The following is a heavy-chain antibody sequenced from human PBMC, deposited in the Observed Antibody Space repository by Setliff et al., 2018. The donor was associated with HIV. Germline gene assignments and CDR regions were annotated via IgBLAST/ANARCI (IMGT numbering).Heavy chain of an antibody. CDR1: GFTVSGYW. V-gene: IGHV3-23*01. J-gene: IGHJ3*02. CDR2: ISGSGGST. D-gene: IGHD2-2*03. CDR3: AKDLDIVVVPAAPDAFDI. Sequence: GESLKISCAASGFTVSGYWMSWVRQAPGKGLEWVSAISGSGGSTYYADSVKGRFTISSDNSKNTLYLQMNSLRAEDTAVYYCAKDLDIVVVPAAPDAFDIWGQGTMVTVSS.